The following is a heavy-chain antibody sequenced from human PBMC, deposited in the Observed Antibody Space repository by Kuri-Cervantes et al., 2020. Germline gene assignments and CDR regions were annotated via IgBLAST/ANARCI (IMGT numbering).Heavy chain of an antibody. CDR3: ARDRRDHYAYYGMDV. V-gene: IGHV4-30-4*01. J-gene: IGHJ6*02. CDR2: IYYSGST. CDR1: GGSISSGDYY. Sequence: LRLSCTVSGGSISSGDYYWSWIRQPPGKGLEWTGYIYYSGSTYYNPSLKSRVTISVDTSKNQFSLKLSSVTAADTAVYYCARDRRDHYAYYGMDVWGQGTTVTVSS.